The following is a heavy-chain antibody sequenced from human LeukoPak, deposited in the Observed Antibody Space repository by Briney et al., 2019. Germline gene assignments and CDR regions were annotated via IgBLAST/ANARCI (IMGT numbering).Heavy chain of an antibody. D-gene: IGHD3-10*01. CDR1: GYSFTSYW. CDR3: AIEGHYYGSGSYYNPFPSNHDAFDI. V-gene: IGHV5-51*01. J-gene: IGHJ3*02. Sequence: GEPLKISGQGSGYSFTSYWIAWLGQMPGKGLKWMGITYPGDSDTRYSPSFQGQVTISADKSISTAYLQWSSLKASDTAMYYCAIEGHYYGSGSYYNPFPSNHDAFDIWGQGTMVTVSS. CDR2: TYPGDSDT.